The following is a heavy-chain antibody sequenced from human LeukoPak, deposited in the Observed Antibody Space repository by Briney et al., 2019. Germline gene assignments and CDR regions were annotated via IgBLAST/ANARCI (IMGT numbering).Heavy chain of an antibody. CDR2: IYYSGST. D-gene: IGHD6-6*01. CDR1: GGAISSYY. J-gene: IGHJ5*01. Sequence: SETLSLTCTVSGGAISSYYWFWIRQPPGKGLEWIGYIYYSGSTNYNPSLKTRVTISLDTSKNQFSLKLSSVTAADTAIYYCARKKFIAAGGFDSWGQGTLVTVSS. CDR3: ARKKFIAAGGFDS. V-gene: IGHV4-59*01.